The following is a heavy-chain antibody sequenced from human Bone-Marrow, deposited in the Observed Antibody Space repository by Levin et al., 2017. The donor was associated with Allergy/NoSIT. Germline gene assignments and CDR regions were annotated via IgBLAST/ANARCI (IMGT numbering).Heavy chain of an antibody. D-gene: IGHD1-26*01. CDR1: GYSLTESS. CDR3: GFYQPVPTVVGIQIGY. J-gene: IGHJ4*02. Sequence: GGSLRLSCKVSGYSLTESSMEWVRQAPGKGLEWVGGFDPEEGEKVYAQKFKDRVTMTEDTSTDTAYMELSSLTSEDTAVYFCGFYQPVPTVVGIQIGYWGQGTLVTVSS. V-gene: IGHV1-24*01. CDR2: FDPEEGEK.